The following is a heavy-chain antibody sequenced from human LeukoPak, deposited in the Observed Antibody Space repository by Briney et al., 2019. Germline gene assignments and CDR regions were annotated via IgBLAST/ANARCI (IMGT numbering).Heavy chain of an antibody. CDR1: GGSLSSGGYS. CDR2: IYYSGTT. Sequence: SETLSLTCAVSGGSLSSGGYSWSWIRQPPGKGLEWIGYIYYSGTTYYDPSLKSRVTISLDKSKNQFSLTLRSMTAADTAFYYCARDRLYCTNGACQTGPYDYWGQGTLVTVSS. D-gene: IGHD2-8*01. V-gene: IGHV4-30-4*07. CDR3: ARDRLYCTNGACQTGPYDY. J-gene: IGHJ4*02.